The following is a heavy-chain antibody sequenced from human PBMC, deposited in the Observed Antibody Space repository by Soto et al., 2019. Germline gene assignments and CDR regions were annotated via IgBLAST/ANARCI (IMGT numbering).Heavy chain of an antibody. CDR2: INPSSGST. V-gene: IGHV1-46*01. CDR3: ARIEVLRDAFDI. CDR1: GYTFTRYY. Sequence: ASVKVSCKASGYTFTRYYMHWVRQAPGQGLEWMGIINPSSGSTTYAEKLQGRVTMTRDTSTSTIYMELSSLRSEDTAVYYCARIEVLRDAFDIWGQGTMVTVS. J-gene: IGHJ3*02. D-gene: IGHD3-16*01.